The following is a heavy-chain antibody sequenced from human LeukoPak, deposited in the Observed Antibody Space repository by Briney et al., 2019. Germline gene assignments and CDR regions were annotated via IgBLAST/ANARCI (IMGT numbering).Heavy chain of an antibody. D-gene: IGHD3-10*01. CDR2: IYYSGST. Sequence: SETLSLTCTVSGGSVSSGSYYWSWIRQPPGKGLEWIRYIYYSGSTNYNPSLKSRVTISVDTSKNQFSLKLSSVTAADTAVYYCARSYRGKFDPWGQGTLVTVSS. CDR3: ARSYRGKFDP. CDR1: GGSVSSGSYY. V-gene: IGHV4-61*01. J-gene: IGHJ5*02.